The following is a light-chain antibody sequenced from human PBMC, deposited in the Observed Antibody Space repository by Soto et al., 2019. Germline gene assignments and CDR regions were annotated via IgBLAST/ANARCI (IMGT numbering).Light chain of an antibody. CDR1: QSVSSN. J-gene: IGKJ5*01. V-gene: IGKV3-15*01. CDR2: GAS. Sequence: EIVMTQSPATLSVSPGERATLSCRASQSVSSNLAWYQQKPGQAPRLLIYGASTRATGIPARVSGSGSGTEFTLTISSLQSEDFAVYYWQQYNNWPPITFGQGTRLEIK. CDR3: QQYNNWPPIT.